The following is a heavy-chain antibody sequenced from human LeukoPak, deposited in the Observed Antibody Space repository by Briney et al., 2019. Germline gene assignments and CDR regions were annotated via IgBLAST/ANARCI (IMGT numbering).Heavy chain of an antibody. CDR3: ARVDTAMAIEY. Sequence: GGSLRLSCAASGFTFTSYNMNWVRQAPGKGLEWVSSISSSSSYIYYADSVKGRFTISRDNAKNSLYLQMNSLRAEDTAVYYCARVDTAMAIEYWGQGTLVTVSS. V-gene: IGHV3-21*01. J-gene: IGHJ4*02. D-gene: IGHD5-18*01. CDR1: GFTFTSYN. CDR2: ISSSSSYI.